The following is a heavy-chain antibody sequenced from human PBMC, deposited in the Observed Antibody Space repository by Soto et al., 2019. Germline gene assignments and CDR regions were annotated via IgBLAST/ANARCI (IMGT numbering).Heavy chain of an antibody. V-gene: IGHV3-48*02. CDR3: ARDYLWSFDY. CDR2: MGRSNGIT. D-gene: IGHD3-10*01. Sequence: HPVGSLRLSCAASGFTFGDYSMNWVRQAPGEGLEWVSYMGRSNGITWYADSVKGRFTISRDNAKNSLYLQMNSLRDEDTAVNYCARDYLWSFDYWGQGTLVTVSS. CDR1: GFTFGDYS. J-gene: IGHJ4*02.